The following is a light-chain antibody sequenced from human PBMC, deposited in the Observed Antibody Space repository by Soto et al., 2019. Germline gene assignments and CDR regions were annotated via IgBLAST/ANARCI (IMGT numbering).Light chain of an antibody. J-gene: IGKJ4*01. V-gene: IGKV3-15*01. CDR3: QPYNNWPLT. CDR2: DAS. Sequence: EVVMRQSPASLDVCPGECANLXCRATQGFSASLGCSQHISGQPHRRLISDASTMAHVGPTRFSCSRSGAEFTLTINSLQSEDFAVYYGQPYNNWPLTFGGGTKVDIK. CDR1: QGFSAS.